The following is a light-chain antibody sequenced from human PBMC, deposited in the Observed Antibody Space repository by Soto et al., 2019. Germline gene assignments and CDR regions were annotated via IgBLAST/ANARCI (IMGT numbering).Light chain of an antibody. Sequence: EIVLTHSPGTLSLSPGERATLSCRASQSVNNNYLAWYQQKPGQAPRLVIYDASSRATGIPDRFSASGSGTDFTLTISRLEPEDFAVYYCQQYNNWYTFGQGTKVDIK. J-gene: IGKJ2*01. CDR3: QQYNNWYT. V-gene: IGKV3D-20*02. CDR1: QSVNNNY. CDR2: DAS.